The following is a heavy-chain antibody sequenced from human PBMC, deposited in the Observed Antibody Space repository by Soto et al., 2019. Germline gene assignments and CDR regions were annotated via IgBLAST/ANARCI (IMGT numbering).Heavy chain of an antibody. CDR3: ANQAVVVAATHWSDP. J-gene: IGHJ5*02. CDR1: GFTFSTCA. Sequence: PGGSLRLSCAASGFTFSTCAMNWVRQAPGKGLEWVSSISGGGDRTYYGDSMKGRFTISRDNSKNTLYLQINSLRADDTAVYYCANQAVVVAATHWSDPWGQGTLVTVSS. CDR2: ISGGGDRT. D-gene: IGHD2-15*01. V-gene: IGHV3-23*01.